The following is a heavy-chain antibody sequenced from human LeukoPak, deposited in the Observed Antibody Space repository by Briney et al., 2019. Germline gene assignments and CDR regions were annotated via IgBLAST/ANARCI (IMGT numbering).Heavy chain of an antibody. CDR3: ARDSSMLRGPLVIYYFDF. V-gene: IGHV3-23*01. Sequence: GGSLRLSCAASGFTFSGSALHWVRQASGKGLEWVSSIDKIGVGTYYADSVKGRFTISRDNSKNTLYLQMNSLRVDDTAVYYCARDSSMLRGPLVIYYFDFWGQGTLVTVSS. J-gene: IGHJ4*02. CDR2: IDKIGVGT. D-gene: IGHD3-10*01. CDR1: GFTFSGSA.